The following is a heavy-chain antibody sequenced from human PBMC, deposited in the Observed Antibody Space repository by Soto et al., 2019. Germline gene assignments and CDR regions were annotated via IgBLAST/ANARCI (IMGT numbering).Heavy chain of an antibody. Sequence: GESLKISCQAFEYSFPIYWISWVRQKPGGGLEWMGRIDPSDSFATYSPSFQGHVTISADKSTRTVYLEWRSLQASDTATYYCARHQSGPGNSNFDFWGQGTRITVSS. J-gene: IGHJ4*02. CDR2: IDPSDSFA. CDR1: EYSFPIYW. CDR3: ARHQSGPGNSNFDF. V-gene: IGHV5-10-1*01. D-gene: IGHD2-8*02.